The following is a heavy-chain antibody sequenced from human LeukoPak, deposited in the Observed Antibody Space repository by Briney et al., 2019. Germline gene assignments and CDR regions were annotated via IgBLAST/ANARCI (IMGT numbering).Heavy chain of an antibody. Sequence: GGSLRLSCAASGFTFSSYAMHWVRQAPGKGLEWVAVISYDGSNKYYADSVKGRFTISRDNSKNTLYLQMNSLRDEDTAVYYCASSGSYRFDYWGQGTLVTVSS. CDR3: ASSGSYRFDY. CDR2: ISYDGSNK. J-gene: IGHJ4*02. D-gene: IGHD1-26*01. V-gene: IGHV3-30-3*01. CDR1: GFTFSSYA.